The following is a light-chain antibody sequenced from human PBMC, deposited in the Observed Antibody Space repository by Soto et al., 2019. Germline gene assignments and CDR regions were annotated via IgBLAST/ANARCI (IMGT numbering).Light chain of an antibody. V-gene: IGLV2-14*01. CDR1: SSDIGGYIY. J-gene: IGLJ2*01. Sequence: QSALTQPASVSASPGQSITISCTGTSSDIGGYIYVSWYQHHPGKAPRLMIYKVSSRPSGVSNRFSGSKSGNTASLTISGLQAEDEAQYYCSSYSSANTVIFGGGTKLTVL. CDR2: KVS. CDR3: SSYSSANTVI.